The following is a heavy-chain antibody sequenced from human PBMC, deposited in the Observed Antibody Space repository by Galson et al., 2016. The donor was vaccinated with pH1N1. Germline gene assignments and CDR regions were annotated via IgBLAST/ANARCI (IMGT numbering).Heavy chain of an antibody. CDR3: ARARGHAAMDPFDF. CDR2: MIPILGLS. Sequence: SVKVSCKASGGTFTSYTITWVRQAPGQGLEWMGRMIPILGLSNYAQKFQGRVTITADKSRSTAYMELSGLKSEDTAVYFCARARGHAAMDPFDFWGQGTLVTVSS. CDR1: GGTFTSYT. D-gene: IGHD5-18*01. V-gene: IGHV1-69*02. J-gene: IGHJ4*02.